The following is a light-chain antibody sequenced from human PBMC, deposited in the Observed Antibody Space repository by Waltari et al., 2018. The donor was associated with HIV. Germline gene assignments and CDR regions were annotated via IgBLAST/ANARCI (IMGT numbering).Light chain of an antibody. Sequence: QSVLTQPPPVSGDPGQRVTISCTGSKSNIGAGYEVHSYQQVPGTAPKLLIYGNNNRASGVPDRFSGSKSGTSASLAISGLQAEDEAEYHCQSYDSSLTTTVFGGGTKLTVL. CDR3: QSYDSSLTTTV. V-gene: IGLV1-40*01. J-gene: IGLJ2*01. CDR2: GNN. CDR1: KSNIGAGYE.